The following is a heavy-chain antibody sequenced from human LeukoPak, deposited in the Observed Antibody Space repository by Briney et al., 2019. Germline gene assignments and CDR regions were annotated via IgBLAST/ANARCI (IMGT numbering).Heavy chain of an antibody. CDR1: GFTFSSYG. D-gene: IGHD1-1*01. Sequence: PGGSLRLSWAASGFTFSSYGVPWVRQAPGKGLGWVEVIRLDGRSKYYADSVKGRVTISRDNSKNTLYLQMNSLRAEDTAVYYCARDGWNWNQSYMVVWGKGTTVTVSS. CDR3: ARDGWNWNQSYMVV. CDR2: IRLDGRSK. V-gene: IGHV3-33*01. J-gene: IGHJ6*03.